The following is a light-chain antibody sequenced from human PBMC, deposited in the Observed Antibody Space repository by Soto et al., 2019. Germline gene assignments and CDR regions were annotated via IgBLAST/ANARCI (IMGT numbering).Light chain of an antibody. CDR3: HQRYNWPST. V-gene: IGKV3-11*01. CDR2: DAS. Sequence: EIVLTQSPGTLSVSPGERATLSCRASQSVSSSYIAWYQQKPGQAPRLLIYDASNRATGIPARFSGSGSGTDFTLTISSLEPEDFAVYYCHQRYNWPSTFGHGTRLEI. CDR1: QSVSSSY. J-gene: IGKJ5*01.